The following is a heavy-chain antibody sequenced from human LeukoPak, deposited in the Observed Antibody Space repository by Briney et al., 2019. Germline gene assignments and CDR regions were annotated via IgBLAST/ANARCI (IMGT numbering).Heavy chain of an antibody. CDR1: GFTFSGYW. CDR3: AKDDAWLRFGE. D-gene: IGHD3-10*01. CDR2: IKPDGSDK. J-gene: IGHJ4*02. Sequence: GGSLRLSCAASGFTFSGYWMSWVRQAPGKGLEWVANIKPDGSDKAYVDSVKGRLTISRDNTKNSLYLQMSSLRAEDTAVYYCAKDDAWLRFGEWSQGTLVTVSS. V-gene: IGHV3-7*01.